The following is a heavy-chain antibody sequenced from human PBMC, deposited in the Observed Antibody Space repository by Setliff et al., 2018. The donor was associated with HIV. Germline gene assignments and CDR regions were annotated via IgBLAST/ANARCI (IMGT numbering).Heavy chain of an antibody. J-gene: IGHJ4*02. CDR2: IYNSGYT. Sequence: SETLSLTCTVSGGSISTYFWSWVRQTPGKGLEWIGYIYNSGYTNYKPSLNSRVTMSLDTSKNKFSLNLRSVTAADTAVYYCARELGHFVPDLIGYFDYWGQGTLVTVSS. V-gene: IGHV4-59*01. D-gene: IGHD2-21*01. CDR1: GGSISTYF. CDR3: ARELGHFVPDLIGYFDY.